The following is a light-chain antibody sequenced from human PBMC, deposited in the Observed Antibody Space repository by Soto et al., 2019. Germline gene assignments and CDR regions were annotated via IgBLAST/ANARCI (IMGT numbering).Light chain of an antibody. J-gene: IGKJ4*01. CDR3: QQANRFPLT. Sequence: DVPMTQSPSSVSASVGDRVTITCRASQGINNMLAWYQQKPGKAPRLLISAASTLQSGVPSGFRGSASGRDFTLTISSLQPEDCATYYCQQANRFPLTFGGGTRVEIK. CDR1: QGINNM. V-gene: IGKV1-12*01. CDR2: AAS.